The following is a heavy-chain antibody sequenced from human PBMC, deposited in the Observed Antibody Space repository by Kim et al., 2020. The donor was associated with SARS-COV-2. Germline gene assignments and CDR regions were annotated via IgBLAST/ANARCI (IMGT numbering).Heavy chain of an antibody. Sequence: TTYAGSVKGLFTISRDNSQNTLYLQMNSLGAEDTAVYYCAKGSGWLVFDYWGQGTLVTVSS. CDR2: T. V-gene: IGHV3-23*01. J-gene: IGHJ4*02. CDR3: AKGSGWLVFDY. D-gene: IGHD6-19*01.